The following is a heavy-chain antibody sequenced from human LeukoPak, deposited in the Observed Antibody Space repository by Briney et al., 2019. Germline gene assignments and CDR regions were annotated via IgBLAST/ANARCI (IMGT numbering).Heavy chain of an antibody. CDR2: IKQDGSEK. CDR3: ARSMIVVVITDDAFDI. V-gene: IGHV3-7*01. D-gene: IGHD3-22*01. CDR1: GFTFSSYW. Sequence: GGSLRLSCAASGFTFSSYWMSWVRQAPGKGLEWVANIKQDGSEKYYADSVKGRFTISRDNAKNSLYLQMNSLRAEDTAVYYCARSMIVVVITDDAFDIWGQGTMVTVSS. J-gene: IGHJ3*02.